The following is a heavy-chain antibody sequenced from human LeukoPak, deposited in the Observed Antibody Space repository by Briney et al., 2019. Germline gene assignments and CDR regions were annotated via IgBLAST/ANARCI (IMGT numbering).Heavy chain of an antibody. V-gene: IGHV1-2*02. J-gene: IGHJ5*02. Sequence: GGPVKVSCKASGYTFTGYYMHWVRQAPGQGLEWMGWINPNSGGTNYAQKFQGRVTMTGDTSISTAYMELSRLRYDDTAVYYCARPLRVTMVRGAAFRASSDFDPWGQGTLVTVSS. CDR1: GYTFTGYY. CDR3: ARPLRVTMVRGAAFRASSDFDP. D-gene: IGHD3-10*01. CDR2: INPNSGGT.